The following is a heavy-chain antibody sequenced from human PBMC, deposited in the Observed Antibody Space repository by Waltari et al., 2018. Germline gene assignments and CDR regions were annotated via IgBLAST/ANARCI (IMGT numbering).Heavy chain of an antibody. CDR1: GFPFLNHA. V-gene: IGHV3-23*01. J-gene: IGHJ4*02. D-gene: IGHD4-17*01. CDR3: AKGLTPWGTLTTLDY. Sequence: EVQLLESGGGLVQPGGSLRLFCAGSGFPFLNHAMSWVRQAPGKGLKWGSAISGRGSTTRYAVSVKGRFTIARDNSKNTLSLQMNSLRAEDTAVYFCAKGLTPWGTLTTLDYWGQGTLLTVSS. CDR2: ISGRGSTT.